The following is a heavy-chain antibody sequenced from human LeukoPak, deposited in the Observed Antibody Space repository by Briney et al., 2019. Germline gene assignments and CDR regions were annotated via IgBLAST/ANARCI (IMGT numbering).Heavy chain of an antibody. Sequence: ASVKVSCKASGYTFISYYVHWVRQAPGQGLEWMGIINPRDDSTSYAQKFQGRVTMTRDTSTSTVYMELSSLRSEDTAVYYCAKDLLRYCSSTSCYTHWFDPWGQGTLVTVSS. D-gene: IGHD2-2*02. V-gene: IGHV1-46*01. CDR2: INPRDDST. CDR1: GYTFISYY. J-gene: IGHJ5*02. CDR3: AKDLLRYCSSTSCYTHWFDP.